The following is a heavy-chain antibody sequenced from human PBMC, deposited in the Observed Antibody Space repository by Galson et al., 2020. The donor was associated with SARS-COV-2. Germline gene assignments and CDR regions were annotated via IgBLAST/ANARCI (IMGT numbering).Heavy chain of an antibody. Sequence: SETLSLTCTVSGGSISSSSYYWGWIRQPPGKGLEWIGSTYYSGSTYYNPSLKSRVTISVDTSKNQFSLKLSSVTAADTAVYYCARHEVLLWFGGQTQTDNWFDPWGQGTLVTVSS. V-gene: IGHV4-39*01. CDR1: GGSISSSSYY. CDR2: TYYSGST. D-gene: IGHD3-10*01. J-gene: IGHJ5*02. CDR3: ARHEVLLWFGGQTQTDNWFDP.